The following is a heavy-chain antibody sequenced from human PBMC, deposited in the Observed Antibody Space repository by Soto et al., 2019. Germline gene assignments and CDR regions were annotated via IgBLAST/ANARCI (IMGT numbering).Heavy chain of an antibody. J-gene: IGHJ6*02. Sequence: PSETLSLTCALSGYSISSGYYWGWIRQPPGKGLEWIGSIYHSGSTYYNPSLKSRVTISVDTSKNQFSLKLTSVTAADTAVYYCARVGGYGMDVWGQGTTVTVSS. CDR1: GYSISSGYY. V-gene: IGHV4-38-2*01. CDR2: IYHSGST. D-gene: IGHD3-10*01. CDR3: ARVGGYGMDV.